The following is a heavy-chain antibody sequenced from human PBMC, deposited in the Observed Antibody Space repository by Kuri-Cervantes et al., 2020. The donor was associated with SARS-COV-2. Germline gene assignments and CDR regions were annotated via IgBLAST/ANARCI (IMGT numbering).Heavy chain of an antibody. CDR1: GGSISSSSYY. J-gene: IGHJ6*03. V-gene: IGHV4-39*07. CDR2: IYYSGSA. CDR3: ARAYLWSGYYTDYYMDV. D-gene: IGHD3-3*01. Sequence: SETLSLTCTVSGGSISSSSYYWGWIRQPPGKGLEWIGSIYYSGSAYYNPSLKSRVTISVDTSKNQFSLKLSSVTAADTAVYYCARAYLWSGYYTDYYMDVWGKGTTVTVSS.